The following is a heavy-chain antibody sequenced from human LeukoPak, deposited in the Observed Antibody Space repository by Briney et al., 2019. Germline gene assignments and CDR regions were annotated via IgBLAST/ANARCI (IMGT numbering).Heavy chain of an antibody. Sequence: SETLSLTCVVSGGSFSAYYWSWIRQPPGKGLEWIGEISHSGSTNYNPSLKSRVTMSVGTSKNQFSLKLSSVTAADTAVYYCARCIAVAGTPLDYWGQGTLVTVSS. CDR3: ARCIAVAGTPLDY. D-gene: IGHD6-19*01. CDR2: ISHSGST. CDR1: GGSFSAYY. J-gene: IGHJ4*02. V-gene: IGHV4-34*01.